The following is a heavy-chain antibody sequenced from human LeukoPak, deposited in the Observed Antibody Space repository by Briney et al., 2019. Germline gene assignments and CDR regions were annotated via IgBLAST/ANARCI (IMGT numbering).Heavy chain of an antibody. D-gene: IGHD6-19*01. J-gene: IGHJ4*02. CDR3: ARDPIAVVAVGQFDY. Sequence: ASVKVSCKASGYTFTSYYVHWVRQAPGQGLEWMGIINPSGGSTSYAQKFQGRVTMTRDTSTSTVYMELSSLRSEDTAVYYCARDPIAVVAVGQFDYWGQGTLVTVSS. CDR2: INPSGGST. V-gene: IGHV1-46*01. CDR1: GYTFTSYY.